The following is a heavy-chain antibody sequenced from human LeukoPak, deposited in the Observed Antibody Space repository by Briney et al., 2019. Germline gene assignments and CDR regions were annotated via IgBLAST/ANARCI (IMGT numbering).Heavy chain of an antibody. V-gene: IGHV1-69*04. CDR2: IIPILGIA. CDR3: AREVVSRGYSSGWYPFDY. D-gene: IGHD6-19*01. J-gene: IGHJ4*02. CDR1: GGTFSSYA. Sequence: GASVKVSCKASGGTFSSYAISWVRQAPGQGLEWMGRIIPILGIANYAQKFQGRVTITADKSTSTAYMELSSLRSEDTAVYYCAREVVSRGYSSGWYPFDYWGQGTLVTVSS.